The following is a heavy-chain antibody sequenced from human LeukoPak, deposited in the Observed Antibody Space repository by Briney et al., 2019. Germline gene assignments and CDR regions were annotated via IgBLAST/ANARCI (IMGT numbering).Heavy chain of an antibody. J-gene: IGHJ4*02. D-gene: IGHD6-13*01. CDR2: ISGSGGST. V-gene: IGHV3-23*01. Sequence: RGSLRLSCAASGFTFSSYAMSWVRQAPGNGLEWVSAISGSGGSTYYADSVKGRFTISRDNSKNTLYLQMNSLRAEDTAVYYCASIAAAGKGYWGQGTLVTVSS. CDR3: ASIAAAGKGY. CDR1: GFTFSSYA.